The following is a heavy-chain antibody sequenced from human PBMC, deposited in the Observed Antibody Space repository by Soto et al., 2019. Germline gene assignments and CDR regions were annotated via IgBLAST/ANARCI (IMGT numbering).Heavy chain of an antibody. D-gene: IGHD4-17*01. CDR1: GYTFTSYA. CDR3: AGDYGDSIIFDY. CDR2: INAGNGNT. V-gene: IGHV1-3*01. J-gene: IGHJ4*02. Sequence: QVQLVQSGAEVKKPGASVKVSCKASGYTFTSYAMHWVRQAPGQRLEWMGWINAGNGNTKYSQKFQGRVTITRDTSASTAYMELSSLRSEDTAVYYCAGDYGDSIIFDYWGQGTLVTVSS.